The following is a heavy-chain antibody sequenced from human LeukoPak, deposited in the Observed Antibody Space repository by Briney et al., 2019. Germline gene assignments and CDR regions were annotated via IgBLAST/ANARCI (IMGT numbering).Heavy chain of an antibody. Sequence: GGSLRLSCGGSGFALKSYSLTWVRQAPGKGLEWVSSISSTSAYIHYADSVKDRFTISRDNVDNVVYLEMNGLRAEDTATYYCARVAVSGPTGWFDSWGQGTLVIVSS. D-gene: IGHD2-8*02. J-gene: IGHJ5*01. CDR1: GFALKSYS. CDR2: ISSTSAYI. CDR3: ARVAVSGPTGWFDS. V-gene: IGHV3-21*01.